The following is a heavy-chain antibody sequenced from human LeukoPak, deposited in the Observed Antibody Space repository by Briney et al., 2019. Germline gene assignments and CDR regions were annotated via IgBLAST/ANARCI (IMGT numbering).Heavy chain of an antibody. CDR2: ISYDGSNK. CDR3: ARDYYGSGSLDY. CDR1: GFIFSSYA. D-gene: IGHD3-10*01. Sequence: GGSLRLSCTASGFIFSSYAMHWVRQAPGKGLEWVAVISYDGSNKYYADSVKGRFTISRDNSKNTLYLQMNSLRAEDTAVYYCARDYYGSGSLDYWGQGTLVTVSS. V-gene: IGHV3-30-3*01. J-gene: IGHJ4*02.